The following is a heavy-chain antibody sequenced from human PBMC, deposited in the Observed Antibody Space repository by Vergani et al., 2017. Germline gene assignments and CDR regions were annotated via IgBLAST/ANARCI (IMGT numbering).Heavy chain of an antibody. D-gene: IGHD1-26*01. CDR2: INHSGST. Sequence: QVQLQQWGAGLLKPSETLSLTCAVYGGSFSGYYWSWIRQPPGKGLEWIGEINHSGSTNYNPSLKSRVTISVDTSKNQFSLKLSSVTAADTAVYYCARFRLYSGSYRALDYWGQGTLVTVSS. CDR3: ARFRLYSGSYRALDY. J-gene: IGHJ4*02. CDR1: GGSFSGYY. V-gene: IGHV4-34*01.